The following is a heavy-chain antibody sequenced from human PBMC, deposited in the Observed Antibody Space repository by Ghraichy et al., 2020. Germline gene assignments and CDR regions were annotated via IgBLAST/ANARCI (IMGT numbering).Heavy chain of an antibody. D-gene: IGHD1-26*01. CDR3: ARDMGGSYYYYYGMDV. Sequence: SETLSLTCTVSGGSVSSGSYYWSWIRQPPGKGLEWIGYIYYSGSTNYNPSLKSRVTISVDTSKNQFSLKLSSVTAADTAVYYCARDMGGSYYYYYGMDVWGQGTTVTVSS. CDR1: GGSVSSGSYY. CDR2: IYYSGST. V-gene: IGHV4-61*01. J-gene: IGHJ6*02.